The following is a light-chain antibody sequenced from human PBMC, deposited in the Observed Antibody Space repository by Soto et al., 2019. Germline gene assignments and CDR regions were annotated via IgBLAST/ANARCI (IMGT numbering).Light chain of an antibody. CDR2: LGS. CDR1: QSLLHSNGYKY. V-gene: IGKV2-28*01. J-gene: IGKJ1*01. CDR3: MQALQTPGT. Sequence: DLVMTQSPLSLPVTPGEPAAISCRSSQSLLHSNGYKYLDWYLQKPGQSPQLLIYLGSKRAPGXXXXXXXXXXXXXXXXXISRVEAEDVGVYYCMQALQTPGTFGQGTKVEI.